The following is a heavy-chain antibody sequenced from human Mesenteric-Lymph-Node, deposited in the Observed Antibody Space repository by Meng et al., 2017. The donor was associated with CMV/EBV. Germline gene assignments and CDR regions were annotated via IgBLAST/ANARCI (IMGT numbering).Heavy chain of an antibody. D-gene: IGHD3-16*01. Sequence: GESLKISCAASGLTFSDYAMSWVRQAPGKGLEWVSSISSGSGRTYYRDSAKGRFTISRDNSKNTLFLQMSSLRAEDTAVYYCAKDYACDYWGQGTLVTVSS. CDR1: GLTFSDYA. CDR2: ISSGSGRT. J-gene: IGHJ4*02. CDR3: AKDYACDY. V-gene: IGHV3-23*01.